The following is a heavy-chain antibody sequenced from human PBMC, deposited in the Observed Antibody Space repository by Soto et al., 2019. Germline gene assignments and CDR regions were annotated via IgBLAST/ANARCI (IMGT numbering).Heavy chain of an antibody. V-gene: IGHV1-18*01. CDR3: ARVEGYQLLWYWFDP. Sequence: GASVKVSCKASGYTFTSYGISWVRQAPGQGLEWMGWISAYNGNTNYAQKLQGRVTMTTDTSTSTAYMELRSLRSDDTAVYYCARVEGYQLLWYWFDPWGQGTLVTVSS. J-gene: IGHJ5*02. CDR2: ISAYNGNT. D-gene: IGHD2-2*01. CDR1: GYTFTSYG.